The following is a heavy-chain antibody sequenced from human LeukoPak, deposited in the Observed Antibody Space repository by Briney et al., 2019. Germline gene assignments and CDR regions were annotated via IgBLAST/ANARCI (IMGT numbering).Heavy chain of an antibody. J-gene: IGHJ5*02. V-gene: IGHV4-39*07. Sequence: SETLSLTCTVSGDSISSGGYYWSWIRQPPGKGLEWIGSIYYSGSTYYNPSLKSRVTISVDTSKNQFSLKLSSVTAADTAVYYCARDYSDYDILTNLMGSWFDPWGQGTLVTVSS. D-gene: IGHD3-9*01. CDR1: GDSISSGGYY. CDR3: ARDYSDYDILTNLMGSWFDP. CDR2: IYYSGST.